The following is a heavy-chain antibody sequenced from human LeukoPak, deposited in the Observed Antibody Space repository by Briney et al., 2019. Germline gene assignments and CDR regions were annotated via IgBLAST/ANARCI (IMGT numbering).Heavy chain of an antibody. J-gene: IGHJ4*02. V-gene: IGHV3-21*05. Sequence: GGSLRLSCAASGFTFTTYTMNWVRQAPGKGLEWVSYTRSSSSYTNYADSVKGRFTISRDNAKNSLYLQMNSLRAEDTAVYYCARGYYDNSGYYFPFDFWGQGTLVAVSS. CDR3: ARGYYDNSGYYFPFDF. D-gene: IGHD3-22*01. CDR1: GFTFTTYT. CDR2: TRSSSSYT.